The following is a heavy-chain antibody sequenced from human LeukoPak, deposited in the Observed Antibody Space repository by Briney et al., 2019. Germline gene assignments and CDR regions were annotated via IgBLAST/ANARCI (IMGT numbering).Heavy chain of an antibody. CDR2: ISASGGST. Sequence: GGSLRLSCAASGFTFSSYAMSWVRQAPGKGLEWVSAISASGGSTYYADSVKGRFTISRDNSKNTLYLQMNSLRAEDTAVYYCAKVLDIVVVVAATPYFDYWGQGTLVTVSS. CDR1: GFTFSSYA. CDR3: AKVLDIVVVVAATPYFDY. D-gene: IGHD2-15*01. J-gene: IGHJ4*02. V-gene: IGHV3-23*01.